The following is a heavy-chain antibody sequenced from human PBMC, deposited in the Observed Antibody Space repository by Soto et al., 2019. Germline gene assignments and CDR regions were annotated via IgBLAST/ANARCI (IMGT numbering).Heavy chain of an antibody. CDR2: IIPFSGTV. CDR1: GGTFSSYA. V-gene: IGHV1-69*13. J-gene: IGHJ6*02. Sequence: SVKVSCKASGGTFSSYAISWVRQAPGQGPEWMGGIIPFSGTVTYTQRFQGRLTLTADEPTKTAYMELSSLRSEDTAVYYCARGSYDSYAGFFGMDVWGQGTKVTVSS. D-gene: IGHD3-10*01. CDR3: ARGSYDSYAGFFGMDV.